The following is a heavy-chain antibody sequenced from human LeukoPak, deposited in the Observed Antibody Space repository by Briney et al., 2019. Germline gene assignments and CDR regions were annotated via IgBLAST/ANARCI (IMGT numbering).Heavy chain of an antibody. CDR1: GGSISSSSYY. J-gene: IGHJ5*02. V-gene: IGHV4-39*01. Sequence: PSETLSLTCTVSGGSISSSSYYWGWIRQPPGKGLEWIGSIYYSGSTYYNPSLKSRVTISVDTSKIQFSLKLSSVTAADTAVYYCARHKSWGYCSSTSCSRWFDPWGQGTLVTVAS. D-gene: IGHD2-2*01. CDR3: ARHKSWGYCSSTSCSRWFDP. CDR2: IYYSGST.